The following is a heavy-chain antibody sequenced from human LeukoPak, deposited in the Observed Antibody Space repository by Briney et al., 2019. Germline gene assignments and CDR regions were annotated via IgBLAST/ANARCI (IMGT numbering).Heavy chain of an antibody. CDR1: GLTFSSYA. CDR3: ARGPYYYDSSGYYYDFDY. D-gene: IGHD3-22*01. V-gene: IGHV3-30-3*01. CDR2: ISYDGSNE. Sequence: GRSMRLSCAASGLTFSSYAMHWVRQAPGKGLEWVAVISYDGSNEYYADSVKGRFTISRDNSKNTLYLQMNSLRAEDTAVYYCARGPYYYDSSGYYYDFDYWGQGTLVTVSS. J-gene: IGHJ4*02.